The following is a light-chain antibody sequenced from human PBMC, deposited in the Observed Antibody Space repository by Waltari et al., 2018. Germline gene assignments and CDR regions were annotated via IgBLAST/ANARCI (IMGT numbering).Light chain of an antibody. Sequence: QSALTQPASVSGSPGQSRTIPCPGTRSDVGGYNSASWYQQHPGKAPKLMIYDVSKRPSGVSNRFSGSKSGNTASLTISGLQAEDEADYYCSSYASSSTVVFGGGTKLTVL. J-gene: IGLJ2*01. CDR3: SSYASSSTVV. CDR1: RSDVGGYNS. V-gene: IGLV2-14*01. CDR2: DVS.